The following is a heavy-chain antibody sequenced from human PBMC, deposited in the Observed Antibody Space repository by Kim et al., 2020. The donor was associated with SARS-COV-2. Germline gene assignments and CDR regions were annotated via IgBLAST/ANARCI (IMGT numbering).Heavy chain of an antibody. D-gene: IGHD3-22*01. V-gene: IGHV3-9*01. J-gene: IGHJ5*02. CDR3: AKEVRYYYDSSGYYSS. Sequence: DSVKGRFTIYRDKAKNSLYLQMNSLRAEDTALYYCAKEVRYYYDSSGYYSSWGQGTLVTVSS.